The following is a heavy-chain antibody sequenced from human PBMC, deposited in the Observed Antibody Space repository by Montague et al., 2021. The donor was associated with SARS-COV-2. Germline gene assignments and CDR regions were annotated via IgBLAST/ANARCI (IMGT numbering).Heavy chain of an antibody. CDR3: AKVHPGGACWSGTKWFDP. Sequence: TLSLTCTVSGDYISAGGYYWSWIRQHPEKGLEWIGNIYYSGRTSYNPSLECRVTISIATAANQFSLMMTSVTAADTAVYYCAKVHPGGACWSGTKWFDPWGPGIRVTVSS. D-gene: IGHD3-3*01. J-gene: IGHJ5*02. V-gene: IGHV4-31*03. CDR2: IYYSGRT. CDR1: GDYISAGGYY.